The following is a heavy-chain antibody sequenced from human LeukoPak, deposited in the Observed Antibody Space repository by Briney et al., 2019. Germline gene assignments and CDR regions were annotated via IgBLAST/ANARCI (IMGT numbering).Heavy chain of an antibody. CDR1: GFTFSSYW. Sequence: GGSLRLSCAASGFTFSSYWMSWVRQAAGRVLEWVANIKQGGSEKYYVDSVKGRFTISRDNAKNSLYLQMNSLRAEDTAVYYCARDQGDTAMDNWGQGTLVTVSS. CDR3: ARDQGDTAMDN. J-gene: IGHJ4*02. CDR2: IKQGGSEK. D-gene: IGHD5-18*01. V-gene: IGHV3-7*01.